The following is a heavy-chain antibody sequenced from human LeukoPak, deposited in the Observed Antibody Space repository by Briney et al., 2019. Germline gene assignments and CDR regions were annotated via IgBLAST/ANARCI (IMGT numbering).Heavy chain of an antibody. Sequence: SVKVSCKASGGTFSSYAISWVRQAPGQGLEWMGGIIPIFGTANYAQKFQGRVTITTDESTSTAYMELSSLRSEDTAVYYCARVDLGYSNYGWYYYYMDVWGKGTTVTVS. D-gene: IGHD4-11*01. J-gene: IGHJ6*03. CDR1: GGTFSSYA. CDR2: IIPIFGTA. V-gene: IGHV1-69*05. CDR3: ARVDLGYSNYGWYYYYMDV.